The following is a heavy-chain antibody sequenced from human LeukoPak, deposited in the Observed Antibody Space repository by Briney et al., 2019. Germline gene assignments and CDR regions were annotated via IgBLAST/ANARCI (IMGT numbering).Heavy chain of an antibody. D-gene: IGHD6-19*01. CDR3: AEGPGQWLVPGAFDY. CDR2: ISGSGGST. V-gene: IGHV3-23*01. CDR1: GFTFSSYA. J-gene: IGHJ4*02. Sequence: GESLRLSCAASGFTFSSYAMSSVRQAPGKGLEWVSAISGSGGSTYYAASVNGRFTISRDKSKNSLYLQMNSLRAEDTAVYYCAEGPGQWLVPGAFDYWGQGTLVTVSS.